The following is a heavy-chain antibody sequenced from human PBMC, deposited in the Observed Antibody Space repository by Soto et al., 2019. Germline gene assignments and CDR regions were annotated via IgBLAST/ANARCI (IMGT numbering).Heavy chain of an antibody. CDR3: ARDSSSWEYNWFDP. V-gene: IGHV4-39*01. CDR1: GGSISSSSYY. D-gene: IGHD6-13*01. CDR2: IYYSGST. Sequence: QLQLQESGPGLVKPSETLSLTCTVSGGSISSSSYYWGWIRQPPGKGLEWIGSIYYSGSTYYNPSLKSRVTISVDTSKNQFSLKLSSVTAADTAVYYCARDSSSWEYNWFDPWGQGTLVTVSS. J-gene: IGHJ5*02.